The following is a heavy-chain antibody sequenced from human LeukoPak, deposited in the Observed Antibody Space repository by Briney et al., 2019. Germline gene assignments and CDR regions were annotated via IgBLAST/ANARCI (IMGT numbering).Heavy chain of an antibody. CDR3: ARDLVGYDILTGWDV. D-gene: IGHD3-9*01. CDR1: GFTVSSNY. J-gene: IGHJ6*04. V-gene: IGHV3-66*01. CDR2: IYSGGST. Sequence: GGSLRLSCAASGFTVSSNYMSWVRQAPGKGLEWVSVIYSGGSTYYADSVKGRFTISRDNSKNTLYLQMNSLRAEDTAVYYCARDLVGYDILTGWDVWGKGTTVTVSS.